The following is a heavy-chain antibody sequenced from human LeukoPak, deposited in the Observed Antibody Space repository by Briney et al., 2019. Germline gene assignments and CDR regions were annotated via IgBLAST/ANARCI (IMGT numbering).Heavy chain of an antibody. CDR2: TYNSERT. Sequence: SETLPLTRTVSGGTISRDGFYWTWIRQHPGKGLEWIGYTYNSERTYYNPSHKRLLTIPLDTSKNQFSLKLTSVTAADTAVYYCARGGGLAELDFDFWGQRPLVTVSS. CDR1: GGTISRDGFY. D-gene: IGHD3-10*01. J-gene: IGHJ4*02. V-gene: IGHV4-31*01. CDR3: ARGGGLAELDFDF.